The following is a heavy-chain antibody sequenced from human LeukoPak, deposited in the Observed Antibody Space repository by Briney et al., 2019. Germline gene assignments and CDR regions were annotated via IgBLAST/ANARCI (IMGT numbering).Heavy chain of an antibody. CDR1: GFTFSRYG. CDR2: ILFDGSNK. D-gene: IGHD4-17*01. V-gene: IGHV3-33*06. Sequence: PGGSLRLSCAASGFTFSRYGMHWVRQAPGKGLEWVAVILFDGSNKYYADSVKGRFTISRDNSKNTLYLQMNSLRAEDTAVYYCAKVGDGDYYLDYWGQGTLGTVSS. CDR3: AKVGDGDYYLDY. J-gene: IGHJ4*02.